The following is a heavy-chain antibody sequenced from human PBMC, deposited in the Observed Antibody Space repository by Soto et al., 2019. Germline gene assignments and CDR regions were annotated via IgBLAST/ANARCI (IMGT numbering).Heavy chain of an antibody. D-gene: IGHD6-13*01. V-gene: IGHV1-18*01. J-gene: IGHJ5*02. CDR1: GYTFTSYG. CDR3: ARAHLPYNSSSWPYWFDP. CDR2: ISAYNGTT. Sequence: GASVKVSCKAPGYTFTSYGISWVRQAPGQGLEWMGWISAYNGTTSYAQKFQGRVTITRDTSTSTVSMELSSLRSEDTAVYYCARAHLPYNSSSWPYWFDPWGQGTLVTVSS.